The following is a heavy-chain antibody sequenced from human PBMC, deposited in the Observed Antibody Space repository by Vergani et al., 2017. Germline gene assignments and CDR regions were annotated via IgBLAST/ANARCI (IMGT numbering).Heavy chain of an antibody. CDR1: GGSISSGGYY. D-gene: IGHD2-15*01. J-gene: IGHJ5*02. V-gene: IGHV4-31*03. Sequence: QVQLQESGPGLVKPSQTLSLTCTVSGGSISSGGYYWSWIRQHPGKGLEWIGYIYYSGSTYYNPSLKSRVTISVDTSKNQFSLKLSSVTAADTAVYYCARDRSWYCSGGSCPDNWFAPWGQGTLVSVSS. CDR3: ARDRSWYCSGGSCPDNWFAP. CDR2: IYYSGST.